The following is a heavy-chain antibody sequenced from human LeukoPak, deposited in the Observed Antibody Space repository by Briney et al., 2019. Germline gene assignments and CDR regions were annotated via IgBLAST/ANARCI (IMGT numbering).Heavy chain of an antibody. V-gene: IGHV4-34*01. D-gene: IGHD6-13*01. CDR1: GGSFSGYY. J-gene: IGHJ4*02. CDR3: ARLVAAAAPFDY. CDR2: INHSGST. Sequence: PSETLSLTCAVYGGSFSGYYWSWIRQPPGKGLEWIGEINHSGSTNYNPSLKSRVTISVDTSKNQFSLKLSSVTAADTAVYYCARLVAAAAPFDYWGQGTLVTVSS.